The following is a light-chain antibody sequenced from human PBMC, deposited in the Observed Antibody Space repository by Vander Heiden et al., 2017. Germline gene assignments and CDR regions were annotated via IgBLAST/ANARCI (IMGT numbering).Light chain of an antibody. CDR3: AAWDDSLSVVV. V-gene: IGLV1-47*01. Sequence: QSVLTQPPSASGTPGQRVTLSCSGSSSNIGSNYVYWYQQLPGTAPKLLIYRNNQRHSGVPDRFSGSKSGTSASLAISGLRSEDEADYYCAAWDDSLSVVVFGGGTKLTVL. J-gene: IGLJ2*01. CDR2: RNN. CDR1: SSNIGSNY.